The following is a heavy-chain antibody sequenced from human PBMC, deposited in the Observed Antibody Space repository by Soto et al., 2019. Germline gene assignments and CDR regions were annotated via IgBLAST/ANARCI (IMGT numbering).Heavy chain of an antibody. J-gene: IGHJ4*02. D-gene: IGHD2-15*01. Sequence: GGSLRLSCAASGFTFSSYAMAWVRQGPGKGLEWVAVVSIGGSTHYADSVRGRFTISRDNSKNTLSLQMNSLTAEDTAVYFCAKRRGAGGHFDYWGQGALVTVSS. CDR3: AKRRGAGGHFDY. CDR1: GFTFSSYA. CDR2: VSIGGST. V-gene: IGHV3-23*01.